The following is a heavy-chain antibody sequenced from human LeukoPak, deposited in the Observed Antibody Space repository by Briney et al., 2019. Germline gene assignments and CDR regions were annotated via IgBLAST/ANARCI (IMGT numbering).Heavy chain of an antibody. CDR2: VFYDGNLQ. CDR1: GFTFSNYA. CDR3: VKVYPTVTTSSVLGS. D-gene: IGHD4-17*01. J-gene: IGHJ4*02. V-gene: IGHV3-30*02. Sequence: GGSLRLSCAASGFTFSNYAIHWVRQAPGKGLEWVAAVFYDGNLQHYADAVKGRFTVSRDNSKNTVFLQINSLRTDDSAVYWCVKVYPTVTTSSVLGSWGQGTLVTVSS.